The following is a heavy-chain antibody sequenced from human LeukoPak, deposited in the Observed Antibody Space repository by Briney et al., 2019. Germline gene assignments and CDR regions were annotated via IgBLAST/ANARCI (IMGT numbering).Heavy chain of an antibody. CDR2: FHPEDGET. CDR1: GYTLTELS. Sequence: ASVKVSCKVSGYTLTELSMHWVRQAPGKGLEWMGGFHPEDGETIYAPKFQGRVSMTEDTSTDTAYMELSSLRSEDTAVYYCATDYYDSTSFDPWGQGTLVTVSS. V-gene: IGHV1-24*01. CDR3: ATDYYDSTSFDP. J-gene: IGHJ5*02. D-gene: IGHD3-22*01.